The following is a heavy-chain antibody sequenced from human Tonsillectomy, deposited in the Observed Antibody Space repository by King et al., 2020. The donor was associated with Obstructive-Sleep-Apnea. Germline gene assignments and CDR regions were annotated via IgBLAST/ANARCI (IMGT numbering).Heavy chain of an antibody. V-gene: IGHV3-43*01. J-gene: IGHJ4*02. CDR1: GFTFADYS. D-gene: IGHD6-6*01. CDR3: AKDSSPLSTSSIFDY. Sequence: VQLVESGGVVVQPGGSLRLSCAASGFTFADYSIHWVRQAPGKGLEWVSLLTWDGSSTYYADSVKGRVTISRDNSKNSLYLEMNSLRTEDTALYYCAKDSSPLSTSSIFDYWGQGTLVTVSS. CDR2: LTWDGSST.